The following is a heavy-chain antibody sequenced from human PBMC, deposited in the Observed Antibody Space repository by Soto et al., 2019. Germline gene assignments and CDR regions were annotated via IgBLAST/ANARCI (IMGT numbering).Heavy chain of an antibody. CDR1: GFTFSGYI. D-gene: IGHD2-15*01. CDR2: ISSSSSTI. V-gene: IGHV3-48*02. J-gene: IGHJ4*02. Sequence: PGGSLRRSWAASGFTFSGYIMSWVRQAPGKGLEWVSYISSSSSTIYYADSVKGRFTISRDNAKNSLYLQMNSLRDEDTAVYYCARDCSGGSCYSAWGQGTLVTVSS. CDR3: ARDCSGGSCYSA.